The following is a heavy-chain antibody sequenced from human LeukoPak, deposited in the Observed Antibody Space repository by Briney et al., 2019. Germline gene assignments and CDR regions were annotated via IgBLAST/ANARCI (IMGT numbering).Heavy chain of an antibody. V-gene: IGHV5-51*01. J-gene: IGHJ3*02. Sequence: GESLKISCKGSGYNFTNYWIGWVRQLPGNGLEWMGIIYPGDSDTRYSPSFQGQVTISAEKSITTAYLQWNSLKASDTAMYYCARRGGDGHDAFAIWGQGTMVTVSS. CDR1: GYNFTNYW. CDR3: ARRGGDGHDAFAI. CDR2: IYPGDSDT. D-gene: IGHD3-16*01.